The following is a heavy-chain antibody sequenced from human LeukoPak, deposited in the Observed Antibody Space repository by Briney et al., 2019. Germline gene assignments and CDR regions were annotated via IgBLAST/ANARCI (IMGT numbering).Heavy chain of an antibody. CDR2: IIPIFGTA. CDR1: GGTFSSYA. V-gene: IGHV1-69*05. D-gene: IGHD4-23*01. Sequence: SVKVSCEASGGTFSSYAISWVRQAPGQGLEWMGGIIPIFGTANYAQKFQGRVTIATDESTSTAYMELSSLRSEDTAVYYCARGDYGGNLDYWGQGTLVTVSS. J-gene: IGHJ4*02. CDR3: ARGDYGGNLDY.